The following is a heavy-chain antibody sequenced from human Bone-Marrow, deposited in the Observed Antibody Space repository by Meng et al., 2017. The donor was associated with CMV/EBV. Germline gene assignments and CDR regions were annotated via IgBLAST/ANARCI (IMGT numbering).Heavy chain of an antibody. CDR1: GGTYSRDA. D-gene: IGHD6-19*01. J-gene: IGHJ4*02. Sequence: GGTYSRDAIRWVRQAPGQGLEWMGGIIPIFGTATYAQKFQGRVTITADESTSTAYMELSRLRSEDTAVYYCATLIDSSGWYGTDFDYWGQGTLVTVSS. V-gene: IGHV1-69*01. CDR3: ATLIDSSGWYGTDFDY. CDR2: IIPIFGTA.